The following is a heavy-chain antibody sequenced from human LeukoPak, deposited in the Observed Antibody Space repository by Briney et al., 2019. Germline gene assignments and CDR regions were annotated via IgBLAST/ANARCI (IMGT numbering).Heavy chain of an antibody. CDR3: ARASWISTADAVC. V-gene: IGHV4-61*02. CDR2: IYTSVST. J-gene: IGHJ4*02. CDR1: GGSISSSRYY. D-gene: IGHD2-2*03. Sequence: SETLSLTCTVSGGSISSSRYYWGWIRQPAGKGLEWIGRIYTSVSTNYNPSLKSRVTMSVDTSKNQFSLKLSSVTAADTAIYYCARASWISTADAVCWGQGTQVTVSS.